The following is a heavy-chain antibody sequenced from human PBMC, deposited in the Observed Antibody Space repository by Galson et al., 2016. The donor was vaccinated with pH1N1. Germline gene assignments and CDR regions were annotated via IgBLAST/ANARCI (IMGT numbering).Heavy chain of an antibody. CDR2: VYPGDSDT. J-gene: IGHJ3*02. V-gene: IGHV5-51*01. CDR1: GYSFTGYW. D-gene: IGHD3-22*01. Sequence: QSGAEVKKSGESLKIPCRSSGYSFTGYWLAWVRQVPGNGLEWMGVVYPGDSDTRYSPSFEGQVTISADNSINTAYLQMNDLRAEDTAVYYCARDFSPSRFHDGTFYYDAFDIWGQGTMVTVSS. CDR3: ARDFSPSRFHDGTFYYDAFDI.